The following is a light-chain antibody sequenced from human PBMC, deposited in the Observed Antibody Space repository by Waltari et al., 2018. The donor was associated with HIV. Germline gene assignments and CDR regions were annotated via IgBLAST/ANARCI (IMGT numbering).Light chain of an antibody. CDR2: DVT. Sequence: SALPHPPPLSGPPDHSVTIPSPETTGDMGIYNFVSWYQQHPGKAPKLLISDVTRRPSGVPDRFSGSKSGNTASLTISGLQADDEADYYCCSYAGNFIYVFGTGTKVTVL. CDR1: TGDMGIYNF. CDR3: CSYAGNFIYV. J-gene: IGLJ1*01. V-gene: IGLV2-11*01.